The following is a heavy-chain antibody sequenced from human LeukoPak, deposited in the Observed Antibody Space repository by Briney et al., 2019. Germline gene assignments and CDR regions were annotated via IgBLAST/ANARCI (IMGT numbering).Heavy chain of an antibody. CDR2: INHSGST. Sequence: PSETLSLTCAVYGGSFSGYYWSWIRQPPGKGLEWIGEINHSGSTNYNPSLKSRVTISVDTSKNQFSLKLSSVTAADTAVYYCARQWATMVRGVITHWGQGTLVTVSS. J-gene: IGHJ4*02. D-gene: IGHD3-10*01. V-gene: IGHV4-34*01. CDR3: ARQWATMVRGVITH. CDR1: GGSFSGYY.